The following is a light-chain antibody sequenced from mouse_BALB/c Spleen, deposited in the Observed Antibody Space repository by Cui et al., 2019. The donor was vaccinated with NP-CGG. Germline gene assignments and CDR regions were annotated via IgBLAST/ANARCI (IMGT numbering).Light chain of an antibody. V-gene: IGLV1*01. J-gene: IGLJ1*01. CDR3: ALWYSNHWV. CDR2: GPN. Sequence: QAVVTQESALTTSPGETVTLTCRSTTAAVTTSNYANWVQEKPDHLFTGLIGGPNNRAPGVPARFSGSLIGDKAALTITGAQTEDEAIYFCALWYSNHWVFGGGTKLTVL. CDR1: TAAVTTSNY.